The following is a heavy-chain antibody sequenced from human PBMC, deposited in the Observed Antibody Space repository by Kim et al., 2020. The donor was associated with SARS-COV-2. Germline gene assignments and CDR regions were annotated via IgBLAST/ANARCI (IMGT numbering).Heavy chain of an antibody. Sequence: CADSVKGRFTISRDNAKNSLYLQMNSLRAEDTALYYCAKSYGDDYEAFDYWGQGTLVTVSS. D-gene: IGHD4-17*01. CDR3: AKSYGDDYEAFDY. V-gene: IGHV3-9*01. J-gene: IGHJ4*02.